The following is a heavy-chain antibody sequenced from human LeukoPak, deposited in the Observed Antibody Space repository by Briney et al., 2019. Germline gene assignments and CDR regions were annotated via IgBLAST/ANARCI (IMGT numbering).Heavy chain of an antibody. D-gene: IGHD3-22*01. CDR2: ISGSGGST. CDR3: AREGGYDSSGYSDY. V-gene: IGHV3-23*01. Sequence: QPGGSLRLSCAASGFTFSSYAMSWVRQAPGKGLEWVSAISGSGGSTYYADSVKGRFTISRDNSKNTLYLQMNSLRAEDTAVYYCAREGGYDSSGYSDYWGQGTLVTVSS. J-gene: IGHJ4*02. CDR1: GFTFSSYA.